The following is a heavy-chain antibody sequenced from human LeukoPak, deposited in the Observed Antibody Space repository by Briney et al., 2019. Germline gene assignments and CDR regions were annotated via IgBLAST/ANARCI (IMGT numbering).Heavy chain of an antibody. CDR2: MNPNSGNT. D-gene: IGHD3-9*01. Sequence: ASVKVSCKASGYTFTSYDINWVRQATGQGLEWMGWMNPNSGNTGYAQKFQGRVTMTRNTSISTAYMELSSLRSEDTAVYYCARGSSLGPSDYDILTGYYIGYWFDPWGQGTLVTVSS. V-gene: IGHV1-8*01. CDR1: GYTFTSYD. CDR3: ARGSSLGPSDYDILTGYYIGYWFDP. J-gene: IGHJ5*02.